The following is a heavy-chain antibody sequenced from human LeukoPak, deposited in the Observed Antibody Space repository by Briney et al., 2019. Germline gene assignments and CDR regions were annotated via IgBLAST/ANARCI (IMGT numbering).Heavy chain of an antibody. CDR2: ISSSSSTI. J-gene: IGHJ4*02. Sequence: GGSLRLSCAASGFTFSSYSMNWVRQAPGKGLEWVSYISSSSSTIYYADFVKGRFTISRDNAKNSLYLQMNSLRAEDTAVYYCARDRVGAFSYWGQGTLVTVSS. D-gene: IGHD1-26*01. CDR1: GFTFSSYS. CDR3: ARDRVGAFSY. V-gene: IGHV3-48*01.